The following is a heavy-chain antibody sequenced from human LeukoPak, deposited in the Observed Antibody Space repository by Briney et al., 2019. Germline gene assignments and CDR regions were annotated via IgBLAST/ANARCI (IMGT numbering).Heavy chain of an antibody. CDR2: ISSSGSTI. D-gene: IGHD3-22*01. J-gene: IGHJ4*02. CDR1: GFTFSDYY. Sequence: PGGSLRLSCAASGFTFSDYYMSWIRQAPGKGLEWVSYISSSGSTIYYADSVKGRFTISRDNAKNSLYLQMNSLRAEDTAVYYCAGHDYYDSSGYTYWGQGTLVTVSS. V-gene: IGHV3-11*01. CDR3: AGHDYYDSSGYTY.